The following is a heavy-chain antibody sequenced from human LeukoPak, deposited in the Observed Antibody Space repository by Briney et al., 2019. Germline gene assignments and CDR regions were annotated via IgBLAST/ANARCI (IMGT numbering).Heavy chain of an antibody. CDR1: GFTFSSYW. CDR3: ARGGYGSHYYYYYYMDV. CDR2: LNPDGSNT. V-gene: IGHV3-74*01. Sequence: SGGSLRLSCAASGFTFSSYWMHWVRQAPGKGLVWVSRLNPDGSNTNYADSVKGRFTISRDNAKNTLYLQMNGLRAEDTAVYYCARGGYGSHYYYYYYMDVWGKGTTITVSS. D-gene: IGHD5-18*01. J-gene: IGHJ6*03.